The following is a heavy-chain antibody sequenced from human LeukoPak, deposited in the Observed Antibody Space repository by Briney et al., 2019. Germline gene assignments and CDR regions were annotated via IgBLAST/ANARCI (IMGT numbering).Heavy chain of an antibody. CDR3: ARDRAAGTNWFDP. D-gene: IGHD6-13*01. CDR1: GGTLSSYA. V-gene: IGHV1-69*05. CDR2: IIPIFGTA. J-gene: IGHJ5*02. Sequence: SVKVSCKASGGTLSSYAISWGRQAPGQGLEWMGGIIPIFGTANYAQKFQGRVTITTDESTSTAYMELSSLRSEDTAVYYCARDRAAGTNWFDPWGQGTLVTVSS.